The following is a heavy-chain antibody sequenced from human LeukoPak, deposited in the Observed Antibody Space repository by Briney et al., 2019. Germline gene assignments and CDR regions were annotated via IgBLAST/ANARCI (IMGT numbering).Heavy chain of an antibody. D-gene: IGHD5-12*01. V-gene: IGHV3-48*02. CDR1: AFTFSSYT. J-gene: IGHJ4*02. CDR3: AREGDIVADY. Sequence: PGGSLRLSCAASAFTFSSYTMNWVRQAPGKGLEWVSYISSSSGTIYYADSVKGRCTISRDNAKSSLYLQMNSLRDEDTAVYYCAREGDIVADYWGQGTLVTVSS. CDR2: ISSSSGTI.